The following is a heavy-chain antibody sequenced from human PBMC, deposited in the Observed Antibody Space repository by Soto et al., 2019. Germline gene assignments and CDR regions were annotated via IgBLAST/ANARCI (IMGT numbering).Heavy chain of an antibody. Sequence: SLRLSCAASGFTFSSYAMHWVRQAPGKGLEWVAIMSYDGNNQYYADSVKGRFTISRDNFKHTLYLQMNSLRAEDTAVYYCAKALGELSPESFDYWGQGILVTVSS. D-gene: IGHD3-16*02. V-gene: IGHV3-30*18. CDR1: GFTFSSYA. CDR2: MSYDGNNQ. CDR3: AKALGELSPESFDY. J-gene: IGHJ4*02.